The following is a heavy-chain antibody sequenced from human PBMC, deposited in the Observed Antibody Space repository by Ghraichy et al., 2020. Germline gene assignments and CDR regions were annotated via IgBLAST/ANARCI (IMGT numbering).Heavy chain of an antibody. CDR1: DGSISSSSYH. D-gene: IGHD7-27*01. Sequence: SETLSLTCSVSDGSISSSSYHWGWIRQPPGKGLEWIGSFYYSGNTYYNPSLKSRVSISVDTSKSQFSLRLSSVTAADTAVYYCARQNWGYAGDIDPWGQGTLVTVSS. V-gene: IGHV4-39*01. J-gene: IGHJ5*02. CDR3: ARQNWGYAGDIDP. CDR2: FYYSGNT.